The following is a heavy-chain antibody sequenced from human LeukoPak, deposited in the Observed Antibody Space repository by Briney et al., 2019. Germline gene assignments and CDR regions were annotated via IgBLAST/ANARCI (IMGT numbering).Heavy chain of an antibody. V-gene: IGHV3-7*01. D-gene: IGHD2-21*02. CDR1: GFTFSRYW. CDR3: ASSEVTRGGWDY. J-gene: IGHJ4*02. CDR2: IKEDGSQK. Sequence: PGGSLRLSYEVSGFTFSRYWMSWVRQAPGKGLEWEANIKEDGSQKYYVDSVKGRFSISRDNAKNSLYLQMNSLRVEDTAVYYCASSEVTRGGWDYWGQGSLVTVSS.